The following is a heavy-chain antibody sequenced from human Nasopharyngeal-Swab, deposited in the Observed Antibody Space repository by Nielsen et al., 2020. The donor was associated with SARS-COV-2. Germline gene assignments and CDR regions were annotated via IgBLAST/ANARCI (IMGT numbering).Heavy chain of an antibody. CDR2: IYTSGST. D-gene: IGHD6-13*01. Sequence: SETLSLTCSVSGGSFSSGSYYWSWIRQPAGKGLEWIGRIYTSGSTSYNPSLKYRVTISLDTSKSQFSLKLGSVTDADTAVYYCARGMYSSNWDSYHYYGLDVWGQGTTVTVSS. V-gene: IGHV4-61*02. J-gene: IGHJ6*02. CDR1: GGSFSSGSYY. CDR3: ARGMYSSNWDSYHYYGLDV.